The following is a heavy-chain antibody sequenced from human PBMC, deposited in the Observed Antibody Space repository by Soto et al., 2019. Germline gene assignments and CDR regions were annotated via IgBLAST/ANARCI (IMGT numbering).Heavy chain of an antibody. J-gene: IGHJ4*01. CDR2: ISAENGKT. D-gene: IGHD4-17*01. Sequence: ASVKVSCKSSDHTFGSNGITWVGQAPGCGLEWMGWISAENGKTTYAPEFQGRVTMTTDTSTNTASMELKNLKYDDTAVYYCARVYGDYIDYWG. V-gene: IGHV1-18*01. CDR3: ARVYGDYIDY. CDR1: DHTFGSNG.